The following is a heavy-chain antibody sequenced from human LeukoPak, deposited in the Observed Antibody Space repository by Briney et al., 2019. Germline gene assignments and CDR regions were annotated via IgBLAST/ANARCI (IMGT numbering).Heavy chain of an antibody. CDR2: ISSSSSYI. V-gene: IGHV3-21*01. CDR1: GFTFSSYS. CDR3: ARVMYDFWGGYYSYYYYGMDV. J-gene: IGHJ6*02. Sequence: PGGSLRLSCAASGFTFSSYSMNWVRQAPGKGLEWVSSISSSSSYIYYADSVKGRFTISRDNAKNSLYLQMNSLRAEDTAVYYCARVMYDFWGGYYSYYYYGMDVWGQGTTVTVSS. D-gene: IGHD3-3*01.